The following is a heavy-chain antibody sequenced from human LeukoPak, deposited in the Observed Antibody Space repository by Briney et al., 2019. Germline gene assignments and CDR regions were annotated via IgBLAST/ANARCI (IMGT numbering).Heavy chain of an antibody. V-gene: IGHV1-46*01. Sequence: ASVKVSCNASGYTFTSYYMHWVRQAPGQGLEWMGIINPSGGSTSYAQKFQGRVTMTRDTSTSTVYMELSSLRSEDTAVYYCARDLHDYGDYGDLDYWGQGTLVTVSS. CDR3: ARDLHDYGDYGDLDY. D-gene: IGHD4-17*01. CDR2: INPSGGST. J-gene: IGHJ4*02. CDR1: GYTFTSYY.